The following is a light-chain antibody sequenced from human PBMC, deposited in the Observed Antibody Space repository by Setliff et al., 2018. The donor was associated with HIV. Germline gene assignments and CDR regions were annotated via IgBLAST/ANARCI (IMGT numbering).Light chain of an antibody. V-gene: IGKV3-11*01. CDR1: QSVSSY. J-gene: IGKJ4*01. CDR2: DVS. Sequence: EIVLTQSPATLSLSPGEGATLSCRASQSVSSYLAWYQQKPGQAPRLLIYDVSNRATGIPARFSGSGSGTDFTLTISSLEPEDFAVYYCQQRRNWPLTFGGGTKVDIK. CDR3: QQRRNWPLT.